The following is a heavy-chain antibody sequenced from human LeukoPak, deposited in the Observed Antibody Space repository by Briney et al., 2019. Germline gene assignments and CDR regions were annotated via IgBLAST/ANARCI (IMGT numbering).Heavy chain of an antibody. D-gene: IGHD3-10*01. CDR3: VKEMLTTMVQGVNLDY. Sequence: GGSLRLSCAASGFTFSSYAMTWVRQAPGKGLEWVSAIGGSGGKTYYADSVKGRSTISRGDSTNTLYLQMNSLRAEDTAVYYCVKEMLTTMVQGVNLDYWGQGTLVTVSS. CDR2: IGGSGGKT. CDR1: GFTFSSYA. V-gene: IGHV3-23*01. J-gene: IGHJ4*02.